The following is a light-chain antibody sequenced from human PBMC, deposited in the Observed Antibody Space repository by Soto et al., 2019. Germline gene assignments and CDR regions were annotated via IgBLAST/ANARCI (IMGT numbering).Light chain of an antibody. CDR2: VVS. CDR1: SSDVGGYNC. Sequence: QSALTQPASVSGSPGQSITISCTGTSSDVGGYNCVSWYQQHPGKAPKLIIYVVSSRPSGVSNRFSGSKSGNTASLTISGLQAEDEADYYCSSYTRGSTLVVFGGGTKLTVL. V-gene: IGLV2-14*01. J-gene: IGLJ2*01. CDR3: SSYTRGSTLVV.